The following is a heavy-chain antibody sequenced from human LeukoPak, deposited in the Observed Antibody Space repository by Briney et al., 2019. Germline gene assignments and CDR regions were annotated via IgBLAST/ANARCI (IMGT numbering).Heavy chain of an antibody. V-gene: IGHV4-38-2*02. J-gene: IGHJ4*02. CDR3: ARMRITIFGVVISSVVHDY. CDR1: GYSIGSGYY. Sequence: SETLSLTCTVSGYSIGSGYYWGWIRQPPGKGLEGIGSIYYSGSTYDNSSLKSRVTISLDTSKMQVCLKLSSWTAADSAVYYCARMRITIFGVVISSVVHDYWGQGTLVTVSS. CDR2: IYYSGST. D-gene: IGHD3-3*01.